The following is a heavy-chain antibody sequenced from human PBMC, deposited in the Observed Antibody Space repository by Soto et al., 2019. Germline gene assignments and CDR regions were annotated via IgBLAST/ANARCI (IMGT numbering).Heavy chain of an antibody. V-gene: IGHV3-30*18. CDR3: AKDRSTVVVPDYYYGMDV. D-gene: IGHD2-2*01. Sequence: GSLRLSCAASGFTFSSYGMHWVRQAPGKGLEWVAVISYDGSNKYYADSVKGRFTISRDNSKNTLYLQMNSLRAEDTAVYYCAKDRSTVVVPDYYYGMDVWGQGTTVTVSS. CDR2: ISYDGSNK. J-gene: IGHJ6*02. CDR1: GFTFSSYG.